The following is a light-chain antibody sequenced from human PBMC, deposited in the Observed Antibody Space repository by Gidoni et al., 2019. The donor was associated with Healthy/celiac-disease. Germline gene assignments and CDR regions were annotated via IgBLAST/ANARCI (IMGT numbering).Light chain of an antibody. Sequence: YELTQPPSVSVSPGQTARITCPGDTLPKQYAYWYQQKPGQAPVLVIYKDSERPSGIPERFSGSSSGTTVTLTISGVQAEDEADYYCQSADISGTYVVFGGGTKLTVL. V-gene: IGLV3-25*03. J-gene: IGLJ2*01. CDR1: TLPKQY. CDR2: KDS. CDR3: QSADISGTYVV.